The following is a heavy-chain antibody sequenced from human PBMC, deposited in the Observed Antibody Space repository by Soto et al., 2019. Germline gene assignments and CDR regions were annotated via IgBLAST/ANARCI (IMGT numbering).Heavy chain of an antibody. Sequence: EVQLLESGGGLVQPGGSLRLSCAASGFTFSSYAMSWVRQAPGKGLEWVSAISGSGGSTYYADSVKGRFTISRDNSKNTQYVQMNSLRTEDTAVYYGAKEGSDRGYAFDIWGQGTMVTVSS. CDR3: AKEGSDRGYAFDI. CDR2: ISGSGGST. J-gene: IGHJ3*02. V-gene: IGHV3-23*01. CDR1: GFTFSSYA.